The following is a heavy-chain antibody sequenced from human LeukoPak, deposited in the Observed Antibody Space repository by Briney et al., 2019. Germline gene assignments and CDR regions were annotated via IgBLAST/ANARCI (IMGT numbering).Heavy chain of an antibody. J-gene: IGHJ3*02. V-gene: IGHV3-23*01. D-gene: IGHD2-15*01. CDR3: ARGSSVNDAFHI. CDR1: GFTFSSYA. CDR2: ISGSGGST. Sequence: GGSLRLSCAASGFTFSSYAMSWVRQAPGKGLEWVSAISGSGGSTYYADSVKGRFTISRDNAKNSLYLQMNSLRAEDTAVYYCARGSSVNDAFHIWGQGTMVTVSS.